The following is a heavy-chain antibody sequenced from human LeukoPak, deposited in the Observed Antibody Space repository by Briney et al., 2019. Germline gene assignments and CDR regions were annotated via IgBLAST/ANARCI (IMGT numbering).Heavy chain of an antibody. Sequence: PGGSLRLSCAASGFIFSSYWMHWVRQVPGKGLVWVSRIKSDGSSTSYADSVKGRFTISRDNAKNTLYLQMNSLRAEDTAVYYCAKGGLLTGYYTYYYYYYMDVWGKGTTVTISS. CDR1: GFIFSSYW. J-gene: IGHJ6*03. CDR2: IKSDGSST. D-gene: IGHD3-9*01. V-gene: IGHV3-74*01. CDR3: AKGGLLTGYYTYYYYYYMDV.